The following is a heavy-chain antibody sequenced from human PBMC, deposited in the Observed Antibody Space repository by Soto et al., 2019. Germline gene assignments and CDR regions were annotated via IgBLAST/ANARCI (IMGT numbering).Heavy chain of an antibody. CDR2: IYATGTT. J-gene: IGHJ5*02. Sequence: SETLSLTCSVSGDSIINGYYLAWIRKSAGKGLEWIGRIYATGTTDYNPSLKSRVMMSVDTSKKQFSLKLRSVTAADTAVYYCVRDGTKTLRDWFDPWGQGISVTVSS. CDR3: VRDGTKTLRDWFDP. V-gene: IGHV4-4*07. D-gene: IGHD1-1*01. CDR1: GDSIINGYY.